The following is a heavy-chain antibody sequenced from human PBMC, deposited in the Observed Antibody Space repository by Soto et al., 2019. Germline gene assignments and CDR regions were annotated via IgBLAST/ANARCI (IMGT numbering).Heavy chain of an antibody. CDR3: ARNEGGGTGYYDYYGMDV. V-gene: IGHV1-69*12. CDR1: GGTFSSYA. CDR2: IIPIFGTA. Sequence: QVQLVQSGAEVKKPGSSVKVSCKASGGTFSSYAISWVRQAPGQGLEWMGGIIPIFGTANYAQKFQGRVTSTADESTSTAYMELSSLRSEDTAVYYWARNEGGGTGYYDYYGMDVWGPGTTVTVSS. D-gene: IGHD3-16*01. J-gene: IGHJ6*02.